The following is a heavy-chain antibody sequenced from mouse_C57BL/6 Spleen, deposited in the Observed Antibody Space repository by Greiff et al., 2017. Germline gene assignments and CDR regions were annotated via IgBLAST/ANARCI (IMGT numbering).Heavy chain of an antibody. CDR1: GFSLTSYG. Sequence: QVQLKESGPGLVQPSQSLYITCTVSGFSLTSYGVHWVRQSPGKGLEWLGVIWSGGSTDYNAAFISSLSISKDNSKSQVFFKMNSLQADDTAIYYCARCDGYYPYYAMDYWGQGTSVTVSS. D-gene: IGHD2-3*01. V-gene: IGHV2-2*01. CDR2: IWSGGST. CDR3: ARCDGYYPYYAMDY. J-gene: IGHJ4*01.